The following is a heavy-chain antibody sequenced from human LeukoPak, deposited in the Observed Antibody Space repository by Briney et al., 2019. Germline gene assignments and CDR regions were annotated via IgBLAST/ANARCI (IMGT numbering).Heavy chain of an antibody. J-gene: IGHJ4*02. CDR2: MNPNSGDA. CDR3: ARSNFCGNVHFDY. V-gene: IGHV1-8*02. D-gene: IGHD4-23*01. CDR1: GYSFTSYD. Sequence: GASVKVSCKASGYSFTSYDINWVRQATGQGLEWIGWMNPNSGDADYTQKFKGRVTFTRDTSTRTAYMEVNSVGSEDTAVYYCARSNFCGNVHFDYWGQGTLVTVSS.